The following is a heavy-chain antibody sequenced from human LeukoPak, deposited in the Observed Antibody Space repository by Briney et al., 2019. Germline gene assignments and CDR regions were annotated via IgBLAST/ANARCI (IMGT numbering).Heavy chain of an antibody. CDR3: AKDLLDSYNPYYFDY. D-gene: IGHD5-24*01. V-gene: IGHV3-23*01. Sequence: GGSLRLSCAASGFTFSSYAMSWVRQAPGKGLEWVSAISGSGGSTYYADSVKGRFTISRDNSKNTLYLQMNSLRAEDTAVYYCAKDLLDSYNPYYFDYWGQGTLVTVSS. CDR1: GFTFSSYA. CDR2: ISGSGGST. J-gene: IGHJ4*02.